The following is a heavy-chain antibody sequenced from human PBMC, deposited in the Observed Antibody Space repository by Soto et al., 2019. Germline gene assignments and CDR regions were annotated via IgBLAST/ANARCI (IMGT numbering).Heavy chain of an antibody. J-gene: IGHJ4*02. V-gene: IGHV3-23*01. CDR3: VRRDGYNLAY. CDR1: GFSFSSYH. CDR2: VSSSGAST. D-gene: IGHD5-12*01. Sequence: GGSLRLSCAASGFSFSSYHMSWVRQGPGKGLEWVSTVSSSGASTYYADSVKSRFTISRDNSKNTLFLQMNTVRADDTAVYYCVRRDGYNLAYWGQGALVTVSS.